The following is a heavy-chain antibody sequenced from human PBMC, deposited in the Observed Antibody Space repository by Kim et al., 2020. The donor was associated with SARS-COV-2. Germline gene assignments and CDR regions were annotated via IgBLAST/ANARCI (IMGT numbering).Heavy chain of an antibody. V-gene: IGHV4-39*01. J-gene: IGHJ4*02. CDR3: ARHRGRGSEFDS. Sequence: YYHPSLKSRGTISVDTSKNQFSLKLSSVTAADTAVYYCARHRGRGSEFDSWGQGTLVTVSS. D-gene: IGHD1-26*01.